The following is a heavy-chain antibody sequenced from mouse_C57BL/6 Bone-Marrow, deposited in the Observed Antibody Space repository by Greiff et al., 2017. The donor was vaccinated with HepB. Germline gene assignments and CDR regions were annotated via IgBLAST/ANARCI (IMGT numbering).Heavy chain of an antibody. D-gene: IGHD2-5*01. V-gene: IGHV5-17*01. Sequence: EVKLVESGGGLVKPGGSLKLSCAASGFTFSDYGMHWVRQAPEKGLEWVAYISSGSSTIYYADTVKGRFTISRDNAKNTLFLQMTSLRSEDTAMYYCARPYSNPNWDFDVWGTGTTVTVSS. CDR2: ISSGSSTI. CDR3: ARPYSNPNWDFDV. CDR1: GFTFSDYG. J-gene: IGHJ1*03.